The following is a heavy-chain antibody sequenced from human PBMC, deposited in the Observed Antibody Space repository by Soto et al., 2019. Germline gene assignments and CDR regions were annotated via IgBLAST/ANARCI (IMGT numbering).Heavy chain of an antibody. J-gene: IGHJ3*02. CDR1: GYTFTGYY. CDR2: INPNSGGT. V-gene: IGHV1-2*04. CDR3: AREGISRRGAGGFDI. Sequence: ASVKVSCKASGYTFTGYYMHWVRQAPGQGLEWMGWINPNSGGTNYAQKFQGWVTMTRDTSISTAYMELSRLRSDDTAVYYCAREGISRRGAGGFDIWGQGTMVTVSS. D-gene: IGHD2-15*01.